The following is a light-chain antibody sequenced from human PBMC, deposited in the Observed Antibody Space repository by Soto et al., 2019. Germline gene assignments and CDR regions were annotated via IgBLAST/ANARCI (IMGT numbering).Light chain of an antibody. CDR1: QVISNH. CDR2: AAS. V-gene: IGKV1-27*01. CDR3: QKYDSAPLT. J-gene: IGKJ4*01. Sequence: DIQMTQSPSSLSASVGDRVTITCRASQVISNHLAWYQQKPGKAPQLLIYAASTLQCGAPTRISCTGSGTEFTLTISSLPPEDVGTYYCQKYDSAPLTFGRGTKVEIK.